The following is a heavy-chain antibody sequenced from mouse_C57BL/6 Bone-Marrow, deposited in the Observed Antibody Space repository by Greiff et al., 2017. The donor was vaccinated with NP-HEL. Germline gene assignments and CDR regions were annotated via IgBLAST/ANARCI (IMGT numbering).Heavy chain of an antibody. CDR1: GFTFSSYG. CDR2: ISSGGSYT. J-gene: IGHJ1*03. Sequence: DVMLVESGGDLVKPGGSLKLSCAASGFTFSSYGMSWVRQTPDKRLEWVATISSGGSYTYYPDSVKGRFTISRDNAKNTLYLQMSSLKSEDTAMYYCARGYYSYWYFDVWGTGTTVTVSS. CDR3: ARGYYSYWYFDV. V-gene: IGHV5-6*02. D-gene: IGHD1-1*01.